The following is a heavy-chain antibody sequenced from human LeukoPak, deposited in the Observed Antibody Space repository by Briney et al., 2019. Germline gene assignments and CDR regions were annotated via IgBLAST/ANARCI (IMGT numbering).Heavy chain of an antibody. CDR2: ISGSGGST. D-gene: IGHD3-9*01. J-gene: IGHJ4*02. CDR3: AKDAYYDILTGYFYFDY. V-gene: IGHV3-23*01. Sequence: GGSLRLSCAASGFTFSSYAMSWVRQAPGKGLEWVSAISGSGGSTYYADSVKGRFTISRDNSKNTLYLQMNSLRAEDTSVYYCAKDAYYDILTGYFYFDYWGQGTLVTVSS. CDR1: GFTFSSYA.